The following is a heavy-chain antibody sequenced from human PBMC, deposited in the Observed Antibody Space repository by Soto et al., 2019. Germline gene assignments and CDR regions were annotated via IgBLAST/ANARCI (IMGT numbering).Heavy chain of an antibody. CDR1: GFTFTSYW. V-gene: IGHV3-74*01. CDR2: ISSDGTST. D-gene: IGHD3-10*01. J-gene: IGHJ4*02. CDR3: ASGWGAY. Sequence: EAQLVQSGGGLVQPGGSLRLSCAASGFTFTSYWMLWVRQAPGKGLVSVSRISSDGTSTSYEDSVKGRFTISRDSASNTMYLQMNSLSAEDTALYYCASGWGAYWGQGILVTVSS.